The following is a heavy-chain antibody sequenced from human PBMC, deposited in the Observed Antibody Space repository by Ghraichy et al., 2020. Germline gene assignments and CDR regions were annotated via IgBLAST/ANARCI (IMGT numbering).Heavy chain of an antibody. J-gene: IGHJ4*02. Sequence: ASVKVSCKASGYTFRSYNMHWVRQAPGQRLEGMGWINVGNGNTRYSQKLQGRVTITRDTSATTVYMELSRLRSEDTAVYYCARAFPPPGWYTLGPGDYWGQGTLVTVSS. CDR3: ARAFPPPGWYTLGPGDY. CDR2: INVGNGNT. CDR1: GYTFRSYN. D-gene: IGHD6-19*01. V-gene: IGHV1-3*01.